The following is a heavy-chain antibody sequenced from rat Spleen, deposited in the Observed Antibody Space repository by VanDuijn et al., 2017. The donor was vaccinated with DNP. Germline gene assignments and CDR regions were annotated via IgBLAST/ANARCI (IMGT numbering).Heavy chain of an antibody. CDR2: ITNTGGSI. V-gene: IGHV5-7*01. J-gene: IGHJ3*01. CDR1: GITFSDHN. D-gene: IGHD1-12*02. Sequence: EVQLVESGGGLVQPGRSLKLSCVVAGITFSDHNMAWVRQAPGKGLEWVASITNTGGSIYYRDSVKGRFTISRDNGKSTLYLQMDSLRSEDTATYYCATVHYYDGTRFAYWGQGTLVTVSS. CDR3: ATVHYYDGTRFAY.